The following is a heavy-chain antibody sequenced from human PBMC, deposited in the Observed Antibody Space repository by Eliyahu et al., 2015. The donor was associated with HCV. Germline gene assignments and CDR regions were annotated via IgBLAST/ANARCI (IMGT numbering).Heavy chain of an antibody. V-gene: IGHV3-9*01. D-gene: IGHD4-17*01. Sequence: EVQLVESGGSLVQPGKSLRLSCAGSGFTFDDYGIXWVRQAPGKGLEWVSRIGWNGGTIAYADSVKGRFTISRDNAKNSVYLQMNSLRVDDTALYYCAKDNGYGDYYDYWGQGTLVTVSS. J-gene: IGHJ4*02. CDR2: IGWNGGTI. CDR3: AKDNGYGDYYDY. CDR1: GFTFDDYG.